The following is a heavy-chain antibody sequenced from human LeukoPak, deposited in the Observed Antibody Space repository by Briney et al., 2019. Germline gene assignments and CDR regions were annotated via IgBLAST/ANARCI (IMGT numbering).Heavy chain of an antibody. CDR2: IYTSGST. D-gene: IGHD6-19*01. Sequence: PSQTLSLTCTVSGGSISSGSYYWSWIRQPAGKGLEWIGHIYTSGSTNYNPSLKSRVTISVDTSKNQFSLKLSSVTAADTAVYYCARGELRSGWPYFDYWGQGTLVTVSS. CDR1: GGSISSGSYY. J-gene: IGHJ4*02. CDR3: ARGELRSGWPYFDY. V-gene: IGHV4-61*09.